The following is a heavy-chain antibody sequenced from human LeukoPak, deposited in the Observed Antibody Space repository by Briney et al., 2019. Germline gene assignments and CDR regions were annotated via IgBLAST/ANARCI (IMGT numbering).Heavy chain of an antibody. CDR1: RFTFSTYE. CDR3: ARGGSPVHYYYMDV. J-gene: IGHJ6*03. CDR2: ISSSGSTI. Sequence: PGGSLRLSCGASRFTFSTYEMNWVRQAPGKGLEWVSYISSSGSTIYYADSVKGRFTISRDNAKNTLYLQMNSLRAEDTAVYYCARGGSPVHYYYMDVWGKGTTVTISS. D-gene: IGHD1-1*01. V-gene: IGHV3-48*03.